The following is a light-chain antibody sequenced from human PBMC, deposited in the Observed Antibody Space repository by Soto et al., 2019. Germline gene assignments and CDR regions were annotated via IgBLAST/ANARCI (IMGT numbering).Light chain of an antibody. Sequence: EVVLTQSPDTLSLSPGERATLSCRASQSISSDYLVWYQQKPGQAPRLLIYGASSRATGIPYRFSGSGSGTDFTLTINRLEPEDFAVYYCQHYGNSPPSVTFGPGTKVDIK. CDR3: QHYGNSPPSVT. CDR1: QSISSDY. J-gene: IGKJ3*01. CDR2: GAS. V-gene: IGKV3-20*01.